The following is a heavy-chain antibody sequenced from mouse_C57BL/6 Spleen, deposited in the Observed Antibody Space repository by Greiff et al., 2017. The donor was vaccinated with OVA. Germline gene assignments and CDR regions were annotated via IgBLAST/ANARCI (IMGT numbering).Heavy chain of an antibody. CDR1: GYTFTSYW. CDR3: AMRYYAMDY. Sequence: QVQLQQPGAELVKPGASVKMSCKASGYTFTSYWITWVKQRPGQGLEWIGDIYPGSTRTNYNKKFNSKATLTVDTSSRTAYMQFSSLTSEDSAVYYCAMRYYAMDYWGQGTSVTVSS. CDR2: IYPGSTRT. J-gene: IGHJ4*01. V-gene: IGHV1-55*01.